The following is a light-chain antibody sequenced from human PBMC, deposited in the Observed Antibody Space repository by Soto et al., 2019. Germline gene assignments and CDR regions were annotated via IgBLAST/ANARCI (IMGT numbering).Light chain of an antibody. CDR2: EGS. J-gene: IGLJ3*02. CDR3: CSYAGSPWV. V-gene: IGLV2-23*01. CDR1: SSDVGSYNL. Sequence: QSALTQPASVSGSPGQSITISCTGTSSDVGSYNLVSWYQQHPGKAPKLMIYEGSKRPSGVSNRFSGSKSGNTASLTISGLHAEDEADYYCCSYAGSPWVFGGGTKLTVL.